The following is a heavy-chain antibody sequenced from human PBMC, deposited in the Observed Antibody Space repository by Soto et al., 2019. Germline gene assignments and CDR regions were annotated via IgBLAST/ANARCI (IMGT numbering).Heavy chain of an antibody. CDR3: AREVYCSGGSCRMVL. Sequence: QVQLVQSGAEVKKPGSSVKVSCKASGGTFSSYAISWWQQAPGQGLDWMGGIIPIFGTANYAQKFQGRVTITADESTSTAYMELSSLRSEDTAVYYCAREVYCSGGSCRMVLWGQGTLVTVSS. V-gene: IGHV1-69*12. D-gene: IGHD2-15*01. CDR2: IIPIFGTA. J-gene: IGHJ4*02. CDR1: GGTFSSYA.